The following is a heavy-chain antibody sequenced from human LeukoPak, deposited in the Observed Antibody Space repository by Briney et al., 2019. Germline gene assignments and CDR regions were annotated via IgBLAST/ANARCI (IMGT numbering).Heavy chain of an antibody. J-gene: IGHJ4*02. D-gene: IGHD6-19*01. CDR2: ISGSGGST. V-gene: IGHV3-23*01. CDR3: AKEKYSSGWSACDY. Sequence: SGGSLRLSCAASGFTFSSYAMSWVRQAPGKGLEWVSAISGSGGSTYYADSVKGRFTISRDNSKNTLYLQMNSLRAEDTAVYYCAKEKYSSGWSACDYWGQGSLVTVSS. CDR1: GFTFSSYA.